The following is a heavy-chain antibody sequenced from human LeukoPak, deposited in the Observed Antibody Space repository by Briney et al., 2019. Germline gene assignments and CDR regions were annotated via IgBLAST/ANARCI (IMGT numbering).Heavy chain of an antibody. D-gene: IGHD5-18*01. CDR2: ISGSGGST. CDR1: GFTFSSYA. V-gene: IGHV3-23*01. J-gene: IGHJ4*02. Sequence: SGGSLRLSCAASGFTFSSYAMSWVRQAPGKGLEWVSAISGSGGSTYYAVSVKGRFTISRDNSKNTLYLQMNSLRAEDTAVYYCAKDPELQLWIAAFFDYRGQGTLVTVSS. CDR3: AKDPELQLWIAAFFDY.